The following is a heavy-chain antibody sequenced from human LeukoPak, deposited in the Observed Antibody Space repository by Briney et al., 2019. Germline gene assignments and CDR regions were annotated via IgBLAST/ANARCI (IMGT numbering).Heavy chain of an antibody. CDR2: IIPILGIA. CDR3: ATQPRSSDILTGLDY. J-gene: IGHJ4*02. Sequence: SVTVSCTASGGTVSSYAISWVRQAPRQGLEWKGSIIPILGIANYAQKFQGRVTITADKSTSTAYMELSSLRSEDTAVYYCATQPRSSDILTGLDYWGQGTLVTVSS. CDR1: GGTVSSYA. D-gene: IGHD3-9*01. V-gene: IGHV1-69*04.